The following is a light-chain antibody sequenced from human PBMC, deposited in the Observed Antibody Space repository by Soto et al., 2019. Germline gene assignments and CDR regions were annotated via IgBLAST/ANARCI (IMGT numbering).Light chain of an antibody. V-gene: IGLV1-40*01. CDR3: QSYDSSLSGYV. Sequence: QSVLTQPPSVSGAPGQRVTISCTGSSSNIGAGYDVHWYQQLPGTAPKLLIYGNSNRPSGVPDRFSGSKSGTSASLAITGLQAEDEADYCCQSYDSSLSGYVFGTGTKVTV. J-gene: IGLJ1*01. CDR1: SSNIGAGYD. CDR2: GNS.